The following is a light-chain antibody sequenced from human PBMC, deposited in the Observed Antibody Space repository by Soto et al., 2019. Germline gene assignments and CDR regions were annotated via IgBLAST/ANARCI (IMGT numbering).Light chain of an antibody. CDR2: DVT. CDR3: CSHAVRLTWV. J-gene: IGLJ3*02. CDR1: SGDIGGHDR. Sequence: QSALTQPRSVSGSPGQSVTISCTGTSGDIGGHDRVSWYQQYPGKAPKLMIYDVTKRPSGVPDRFSGSKSGNTASLTISGLQADDEGDYYCCSHAVRLTWVFGVGTKLTVL. V-gene: IGLV2-11*01.